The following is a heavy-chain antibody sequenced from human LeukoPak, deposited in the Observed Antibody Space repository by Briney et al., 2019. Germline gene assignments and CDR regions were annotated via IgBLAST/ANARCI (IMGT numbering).Heavy chain of an antibody. CDR2: IYGDDNT. D-gene: IGHD3-22*01. V-gene: IGHV3-53*01. Sequence: PGGSLRLSCTASGFIVSNNYMSWVRQAPGKGLEWVSLIYGDDNTHYADSVKGRFTISRDYSKNTVFLQMNSLSAEDTAVYCCAKACCGYYYDSSGYYFDYWGQGTLVTVSS. CDR3: AKACCGYYYDSSGYYFDY. J-gene: IGHJ4*02. CDR1: GFIVSNNY.